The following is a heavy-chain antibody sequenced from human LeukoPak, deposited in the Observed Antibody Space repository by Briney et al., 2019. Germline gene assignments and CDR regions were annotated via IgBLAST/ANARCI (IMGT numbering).Heavy chain of an antibody. CDR1: GGSISGGGYS. CDR2: IYHSGST. J-gene: IGHJ6*02. CDR3: ARGHLYYGMDV. Sequence: SETLSLTCAVSGGSISGGGYSWSWIRQPPGKGLEWIGYIYHSGSTYYNPSLKSRVTISVDRSKNQFSLKLSSVTAADTAVYYCARGHLYYGMDVWGQGTTVTVSS. V-gene: IGHV4-30-2*01.